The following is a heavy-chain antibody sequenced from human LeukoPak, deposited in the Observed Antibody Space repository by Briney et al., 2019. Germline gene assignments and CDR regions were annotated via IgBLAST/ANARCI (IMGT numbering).Heavy chain of an antibody. Sequence: GGSLRLSCAVSGFTVAANYMTWVRQAPGKGLEWVANIKQDGSEKYYVDSVKGRFTISRDNAKNSLYLQMNSLRAEDTAVYYCARGYYDILTGINFDYWGQGTLVTVSS. D-gene: IGHD3-9*01. CDR1: GFTVAANY. J-gene: IGHJ4*02. CDR2: IKQDGSEK. V-gene: IGHV3-7*04. CDR3: ARGYYDILTGINFDY.